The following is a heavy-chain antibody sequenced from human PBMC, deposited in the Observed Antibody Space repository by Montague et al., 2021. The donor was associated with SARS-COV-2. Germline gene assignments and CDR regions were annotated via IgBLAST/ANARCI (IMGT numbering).Heavy chain of an antibody. CDR1: GFNFPRYC. CDR2: ICDGVRRI. J-gene: IGHJ2*01. V-gene: IGHV3-74*01. Sequence: CLRLSCAASGFNFPRYCMHWVRQSPGQGLEWVARICDGVRRISYADSVRDRFTVSRDNAKNTLSLLMNNLSGEDTAVYYCVRDGGDDKHDWWFDLWGRGTHVSVSS. D-gene: IGHD2-21*02. CDR3: VRDGGDDKHDWWFDL.